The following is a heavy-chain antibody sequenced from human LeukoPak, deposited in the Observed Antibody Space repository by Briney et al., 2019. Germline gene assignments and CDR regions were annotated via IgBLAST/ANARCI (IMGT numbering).Heavy chain of an antibody. D-gene: IGHD3-22*01. V-gene: IGHV3-23*01. Sequence: GGSLRLSCAASGFTFRTYAMSWVRQAPGKGLEWVSVISGSGDTTHYAESVKGRFTISRDNSKNRLYLQMSSLRAEDTAVYYCATDYYDSSGDYTVDYWGQGTLVTVSS. CDR2: ISGSGDTT. J-gene: IGHJ4*02. CDR1: GFTFRTYA. CDR3: ATDYYDSSGDYTVDY.